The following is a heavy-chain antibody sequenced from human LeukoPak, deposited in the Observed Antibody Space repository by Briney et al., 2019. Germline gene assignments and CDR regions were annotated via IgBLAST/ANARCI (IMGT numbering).Heavy chain of an antibody. D-gene: IGHD6-6*01. Sequence: GGSLRLSCAASGFTFSSYAMHWVRQAPGKGLEWVAVISYDGSNKYYADSVKGRFTISRDNSKNTLYLQMNSLRAEDTAVYYCARDGGGGYSSSSVPAFDIWGQGTMVTVSS. CDR2: ISYDGSNK. CDR3: ARDGGGGYSSSSVPAFDI. V-gene: IGHV3-30*04. J-gene: IGHJ3*02. CDR1: GFTFSSYA.